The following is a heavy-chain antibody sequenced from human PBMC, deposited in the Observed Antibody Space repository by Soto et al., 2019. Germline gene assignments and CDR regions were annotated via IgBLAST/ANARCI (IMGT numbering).Heavy chain of an antibody. CDR2: ISGSGGST. J-gene: IGHJ6*02. V-gene: IGHV3-23*01. CDR1: GFTFSSYA. CDR3: AKDGYDFWSGYLSPRNGMDV. Sequence: EVQLLESGGGLVQPGGSLRLSCAASGFTFSSYAMSWVRQAPGKGLEWVSAISGSGGSTYYADSVKGRFTISRDNSKNTLYLQMNSLRAEDTAVYYCAKDGYDFWSGYLSPRNGMDVWGQGTTVTVSS. D-gene: IGHD3-3*01.